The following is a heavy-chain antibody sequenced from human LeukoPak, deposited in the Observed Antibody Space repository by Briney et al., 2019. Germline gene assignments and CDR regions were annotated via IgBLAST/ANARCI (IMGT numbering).Heavy chain of an antibody. D-gene: IGHD1-1*01. CDR2: IIPILGIA. V-gene: IGHV1-69*04. J-gene: IGHJ4*02. CDR3: ARAGTGTTGNDY. Sequence: ASVKLSCKASGATFSSYAISWVRQAPGQGLEWMGRIIPILGIANYAQKFQGRVTITADKSTSTAYMELSSLRSEDTAVYYCARAGTGTTGNDYWGQGTLVTVSS. CDR1: GATFSSYA.